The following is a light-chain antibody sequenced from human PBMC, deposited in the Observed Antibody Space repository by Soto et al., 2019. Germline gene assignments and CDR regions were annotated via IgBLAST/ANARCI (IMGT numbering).Light chain of an antibody. CDR3: QTSDSGLFGLI. CDR2: GTS. J-gene: IGLJ6*01. V-gene: IGLV1-40*01. CDR1: NANIGTGFD. Sequence: QSVLTQPPSVSGAPGQRVTIACTGNNANIGTGFDVHWYRHFPGAAPKLLVSGTSHRPSGVPDRFSGSKSGTSASLAITGLQADDEADYYCQTSDSGLFGLIFGTGTKVTVL.